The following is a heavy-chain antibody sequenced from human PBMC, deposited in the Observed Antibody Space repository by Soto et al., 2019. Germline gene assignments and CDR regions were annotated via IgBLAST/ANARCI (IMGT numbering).Heavy chain of an antibody. CDR1: GFNSKNYG. D-gene: IGHD2-2*01. CDR3: AKDRQYHLTPPYFYYGMDA. Sequence: QVHLVESGGGVVQPGRSLRLSCTASGFNSKNYGMHWVRQAPGKGLEWVAVTSFDGYNKYYAESVKGRFAISRDNSKNTLYLQMNSLRPEDTAVYFCAKDRQYHLTPPYFYYGMDAWGQGTTVIVSS. J-gene: IGHJ6*02. V-gene: IGHV3-30*18. CDR2: TSFDGYNK.